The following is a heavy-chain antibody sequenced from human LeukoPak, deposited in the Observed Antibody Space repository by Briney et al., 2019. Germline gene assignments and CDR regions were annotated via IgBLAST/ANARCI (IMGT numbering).Heavy chain of an antibody. V-gene: IGHV5-51*01. D-gene: IGHD6-13*01. CDR2: IDPRDSEI. CDR1: GYSFSTYW. Sequence: GECLQISCEGSGYSFSTYWIAWVRQMPGKGLEWMGSIDPRDSEIRYSPSFQGQVTISADNSISTAYLQWSSLKASDTAMYYCARPAYSSSLSSHFDPWGQGTLVTVSS. CDR3: ARPAYSSSLSSHFDP. J-gene: IGHJ5*02.